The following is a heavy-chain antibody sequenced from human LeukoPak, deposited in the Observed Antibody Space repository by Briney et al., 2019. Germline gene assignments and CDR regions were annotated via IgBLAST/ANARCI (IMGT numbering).Heavy chain of an antibody. D-gene: IGHD2-8*01. CDR1: GFTFSSYA. CDR3: AKIRIVCTSVSCPGGGFDY. CDR2: IRGSGDIT. V-gene: IGHV3-23*01. Sequence: GGSLRLSCAASGFTFSSYAMSWVRQAPGKGLEWVSGIRGSGDITYYADSVKRRFTISRDNFKNTLYLQMNSVRADDTAVYYCAKIRIVCTSVSCPGGGFDYWGHGTLVTVSS. J-gene: IGHJ4*01.